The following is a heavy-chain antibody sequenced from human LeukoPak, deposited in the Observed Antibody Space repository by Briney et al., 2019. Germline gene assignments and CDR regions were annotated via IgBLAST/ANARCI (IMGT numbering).Heavy chain of an antibody. J-gene: IGHJ4*02. CDR3: VRDGDAYNFDW. V-gene: IGHV3-74*01. Sequence: GGSLRLSCAASGFTFRPSWMHWVRQGPGKGLEWVSRIKGDGTYKNYADSVRGRFTISRDNAKNTLSLQMNSLRAEDTAVYFCVRDGDAYNFDWWGQGALVTVSS. CDR1: GFTFRPSW. CDR2: IKGDGTYK. D-gene: IGHD5-24*01.